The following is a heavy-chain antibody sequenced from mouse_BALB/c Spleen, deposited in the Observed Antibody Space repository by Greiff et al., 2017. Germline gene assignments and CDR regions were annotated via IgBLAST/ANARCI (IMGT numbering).Heavy chain of an antibody. Sequence: VKLVESGPGLVAPSQSLSITCTVSGFSLTSYDISWIRQPPGKGLEWLGVIWTGGGTNYNSAFMSRLSISKDNSKSQVFLKMNSLQTDDTAIYYCVRSYYKHAMDYWGQGTSVTVSS. D-gene: IGHD2-12*01. J-gene: IGHJ4*01. CDR3: VRSYYKHAMDY. CDR2: IWTGGGT. V-gene: IGHV2-9-2*01. CDR1: GFSLTSYD.